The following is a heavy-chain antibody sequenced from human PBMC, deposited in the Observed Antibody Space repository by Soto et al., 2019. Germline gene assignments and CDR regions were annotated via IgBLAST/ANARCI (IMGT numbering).Heavy chain of an antibody. CDR1: GGTFSSYA. Sequence: QVQLVQSGAEVKKPGSSVKVSCKASGGTFSSYAIGWVRQAPGQGLEWMGGIIPIFGTANYAQKFQGRVTITADESKSTAYMELSSLRSEDTAVYYCARGTSITIFGVVIAGPNFDYWGQGTLVTVSS. V-gene: IGHV1-69*01. CDR2: IIPIFGTA. J-gene: IGHJ4*02. D-gene: IGHD3-3*01. CDR3: ARGTSITIFGVVIAGPNFDY.